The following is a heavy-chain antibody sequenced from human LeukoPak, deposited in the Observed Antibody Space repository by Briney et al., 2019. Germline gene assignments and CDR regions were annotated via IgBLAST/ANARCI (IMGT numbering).Heavy chain of an antibody. CDR1: GFTFGKYA. Sequence: PGGSLRLSCAASGFTFGKYAMTWVRQAPGEGLEWVSLIYSGGSTSYADSVKGRFTISRDNSKNTLYLQMNSLRAEDTAVYYCARKTDHQTGGDYWGQGTLVTVSS. CDR3: ARKTDHQTGGDY. J-gene: IGHJ4*02. D-gene: IGHD1-1*01. V-gene: IGHV3-66*01. CDR2: IYSGGST.